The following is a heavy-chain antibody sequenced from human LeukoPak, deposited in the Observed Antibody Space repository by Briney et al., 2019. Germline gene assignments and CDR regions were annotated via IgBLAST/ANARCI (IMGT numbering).Heavy chain of an antibody. Sequence: GGSLRLSCAAPGFTFSSYSMNWVRQAPGKGLEWVSSISSSSSYIYYADSVKGRFTISRDNAKNSLYLQMNSLRAEDTAVYYCARGGAYSNYFDYWGQGTLVTVSS. D-gene: IGHD4-11*01. J-gene: IGHJ4*02. CDR3: ARGGAYSNYFDY. CDR1: GFTFSSYS. CDR2: ISSSSSYI. V-gene: IGHV3-21*01.